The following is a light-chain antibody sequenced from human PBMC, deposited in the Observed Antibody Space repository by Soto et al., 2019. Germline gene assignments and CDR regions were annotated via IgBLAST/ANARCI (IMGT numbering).Light chain of an antibody. CDR3: ISYAVTTSYV. V-gene: IGLV2-8*01. Sequence: QSVLTQPPSASGSPGQSVTISCTVTSSDVGGYNFVSWYQQHPGKPPKLMIYEVDKRPSGVPDRFSGSKSGNTASLTVSGLQAEDEADYSCISYAVTTSYVFGTRTKVTVL. CDR1: SSDVGGYNF. CDR2: EVD. J-gene: IGLJ1*01.